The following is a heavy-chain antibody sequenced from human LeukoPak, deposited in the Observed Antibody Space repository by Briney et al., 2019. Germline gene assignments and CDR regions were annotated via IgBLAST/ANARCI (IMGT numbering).Heavy chain of an antibody. Sequence: GGSLRLSCAASGFIFSSYAMSWARQAPGKGLEWVSGISGSGGTNTYYADSVKGRFTISRDSSKNVLYLRMNSLRAEDTAVYYCAKRLIDSCGGSSCYSVDYWGQGTLVTVSS. CDR1: GFIFSSYA. D-gene: IGHD2-15*01. CDR2: ISGSGGTNT. V-gene: IGHV3-23*01. J-gene: IGHJ4*02. CDR3: AKRLIDSCGGSSCYSVDY.